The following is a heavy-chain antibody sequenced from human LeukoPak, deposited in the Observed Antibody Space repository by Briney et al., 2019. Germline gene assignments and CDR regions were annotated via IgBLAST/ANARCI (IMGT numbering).Heavy chain of an antibody. CDR3: AGGALDY. CDR2: ISQDGREQ. Sequence: PGGSLRLSCAASGFTFSDYWMSWVRQAPGQGLEWVAKISQDGREQRFVASVKGRFTISRDNGKNLLFLKMDSLRAEDTAVYYCAGGALDYWGPGTLVPVSS. V-gene: IGHV3-7*04. J-gene: IGHJ4*02. CDR1: GFTFSDYW.